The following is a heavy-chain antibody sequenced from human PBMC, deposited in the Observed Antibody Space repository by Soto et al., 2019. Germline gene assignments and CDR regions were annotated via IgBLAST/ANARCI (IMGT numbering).Heavy chain of an antibody. D-gene: IGHD5-12*01. Sequence: EVQLVESGGGLVLPGGSLRLSCAASGFSLSSYWMSWVRQAPGKGLEWVANIKHDGSEKYYVDSVKGRFTISRDNAKNSLYLQMNSLRAEDTAVYYCSSWGFIVATNWYFDLWGRGTLVTVSS. J-gene: IGHJ2*01. V-gene: IGHV3-7*01. CDR2: IKHDGSEK. CDR3: SSWGFIVATNWYFDL. CDR1: GFSLSSYW.